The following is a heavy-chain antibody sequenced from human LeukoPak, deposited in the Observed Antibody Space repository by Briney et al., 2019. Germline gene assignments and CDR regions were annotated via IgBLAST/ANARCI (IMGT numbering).Heavy chain of an antibody. Sequence: PGGSLRLSCAASGFTFSSYWMSWVRQAPGKGLEWVANIKQDGSEKYYVDSVKGRFTISRDNAKNSLYLQMNSLRAEDTAVYYCARDLPRGYSYGYLTGGFDYWGQGTLVTVSS. D-gene: IGHD5-18*01. CDR2: IKQDGSEK. V-gene: IGHV3-7*01. CDR3: ARDLPRGYSYGYLTGGFDY. CDR1: GFTFSSYW. J-gene: IGHJ4*02.